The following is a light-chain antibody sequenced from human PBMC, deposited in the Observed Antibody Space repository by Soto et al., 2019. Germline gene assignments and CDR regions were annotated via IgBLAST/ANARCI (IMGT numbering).Light chain of an antibody. V-gene: IGKV3-20*01. CDR1: QSVSSNF. CDR3: HHYPRSSWT. J-gene: IGKJ1*01. CDR2: GAS. Sequence: EIVLTQSPGTLSLSPGERATLSCRASQSVSSNFLAWHQQKPGQAPRLLIHGASSRATGIPDRFSASGSGTDFTLTISRLEPEDFAVYYCHHYPRSSWTFGQGTKVEVK.